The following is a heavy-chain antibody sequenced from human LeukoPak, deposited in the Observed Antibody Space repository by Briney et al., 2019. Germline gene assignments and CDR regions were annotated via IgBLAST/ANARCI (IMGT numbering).Heavy chain of an antibody. V-gene: IGHV3-23*01. J-gene: IGHJ4*02. CDR2: INGGSGNS. Sequence: VGSLRLSCAASGFTLNNYAMAWVLQAPGKGLEWVSVINGGSGNSYYADSVKGRFTVSRENSKNTLYLQMNSQRDETTAVFYRAQGQGYNYADSIDYWGQGTMVTVSS. D-gene: IGHD5-18*01. CDR3: AQGQGYNYADSIDY. CDR1: GFTLNNYA.